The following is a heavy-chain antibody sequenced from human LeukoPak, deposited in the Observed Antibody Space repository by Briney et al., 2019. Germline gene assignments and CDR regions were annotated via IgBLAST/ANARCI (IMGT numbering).Heavy chain of an antibody. CDR3: ARDAPSYSSRWYWFYP. D-gene: IGHD6-13*01. CDR2: ISSSSSTI. Sequence: PGGSLRLSCAVSGFTFSSYRMNWVRQAPGKGLEWVSYISSSSSTIYYADSVKGRFTISRDNAKNPLYLQMNSRRAEDTAVYYCARDAPSYSSRWYWFYPWGQGTLVTVSS. CDR1: GFTFSSYR. V-gene: IGHV3-48*01. J-gene: IGHJ5*02.